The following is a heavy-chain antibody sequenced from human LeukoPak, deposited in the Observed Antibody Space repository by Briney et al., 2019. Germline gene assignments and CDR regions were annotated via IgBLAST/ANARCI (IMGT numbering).Heavy chain of an antibody. CDR3: ARGVDYAFHY. Sequence: GGSLRLSCTASGFTFGDYVMSWVRQAPGKGLEWVAFIQNDGSTKSYAESVKGRFTISRDGSTKTVYLQMDSLRPDDTAVYFCARGVDYAFHYWGQGTLVTVSS. V-gene: IGHV3-30*02. D-gene: IGHD4-17*01. CDR1: GFTFGDYV. J-gene: IGHJ4*02. CDR2: IQNDGSTK.